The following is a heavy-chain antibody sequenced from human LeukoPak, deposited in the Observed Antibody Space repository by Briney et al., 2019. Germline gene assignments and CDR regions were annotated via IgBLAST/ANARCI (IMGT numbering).Heavy chain of an antibody. D-gene: IGHD2-15*01. Sequence: GGSLRLSCAASGFSFSTYGMHWVRQAPGKGLEWVTFIWPDGNEKYYADSVKGRFTISRDNSKSTLFLQMNSLRGEDTAVYYCSQERDRRGYFDYWGQGTLVTVSS. V-gene: IGHV3-30*02. J-gene: IGHJ4*02. CDR2: IWPDGNEK. CDR3: SQERDRRGYFDY. CDR1: GFSFSTYG.